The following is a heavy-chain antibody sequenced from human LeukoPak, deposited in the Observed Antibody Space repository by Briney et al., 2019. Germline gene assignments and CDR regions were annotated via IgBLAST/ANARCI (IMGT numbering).Heavy chain of an antibody. J-gene: IGHJ4*02. D-gene: IGHD6-19*01. V-gene: IGHV3-23*01. CDR3: AKVQTVAAPFDY. CDR2: ISVSDGST. Sequence: GGTLRLSCAAPGFTFSSYGMSWVRQAPGKGLEWVSDISVSDGSTYYADSVKGRFTISRDNSKNTLYLQMNSLRAEDTAVYYCAKVQTVAAPFDYWGQGTLVTVSS. CDR1: GFTFSSYG.